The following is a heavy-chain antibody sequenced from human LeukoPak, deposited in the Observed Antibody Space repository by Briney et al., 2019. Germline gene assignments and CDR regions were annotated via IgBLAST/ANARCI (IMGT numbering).Heavy chain of an antibody. V-gene: IGHV1-69*05. CDR1: GGTFSSYA. J-gene: IGHJ4*02. CDR3: AEGFGGYYFDY. Sequence: GSSVKVSCKASGGTFSSYAISWVRQAPGQGLEWMGGIIPIFGTANYAQKFQGRVTITTDESTSTAYMGLSSLRSEDTAVYYCAEGFGGYYFDYWGQGTLVTVSS. CDR2: IIPIFGTA. D-gene: IGHD3-10*01.